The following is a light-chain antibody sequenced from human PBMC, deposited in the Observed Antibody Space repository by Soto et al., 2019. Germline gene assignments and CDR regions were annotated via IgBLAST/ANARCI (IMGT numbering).Light chain of an antibody. Sequence: DIQMTQSPSTLSASVGDRITITCRAGQSVSRRLAWYQQKPGKAPKLLIYDASSLESGVPSRFSGRGSGTEYTLTISSLQPDDCATYYCQQYNTYSSLTFGGGTKVDIK. CDR2: DAS. CDR1: QSVSRR. CDR3: QQYNTYSSLT. J-gene: IGKJ4*01. V-gene: IGKV1-5*01.